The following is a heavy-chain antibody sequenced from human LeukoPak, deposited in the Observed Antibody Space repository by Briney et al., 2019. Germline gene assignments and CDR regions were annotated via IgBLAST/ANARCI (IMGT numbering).Heavy chain of an antibody. J-gene: IGHJ6*03. CDR1: GYTFTGYY. Sequence: ASVKVSCKASGYTFTGYYMHWVRQAPGQGLEWMGWINPNSGGTNYAQKFQGRVTMTRDTSISTAYMELSRLRSDDTAVYYCARASTTVTTKNYYYYYYMDVWGKGTTVTVSS. D-gene: IGHD4-17*01. V-gene: IGHV1-2*02. CDR2: INPNSGGT. CDR3: ARASTTVTTKNYYYYYYMDV.